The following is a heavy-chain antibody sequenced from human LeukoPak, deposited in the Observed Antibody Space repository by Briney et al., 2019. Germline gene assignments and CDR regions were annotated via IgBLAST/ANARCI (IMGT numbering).Heavy chain of an antibody. CDR1: GFTFSTYW. D-gene: IGHD7-27*01. CDR2: IKQDGSEK. CDR3: ARDLGGDQLGKFDP. J-gene: IGHJ5*02. V-gene: IGHV3-7*01. Sequence: GGSLRLSCAASGFTFSTYWMSWVRQAPGKGLEWVANIKQDGSEKYYVDSVKGRFTISRDNAKNSLYLQMNSLRAEDTAVYYCARDLGGDQLGKFDPWGQGTLVTVSS.